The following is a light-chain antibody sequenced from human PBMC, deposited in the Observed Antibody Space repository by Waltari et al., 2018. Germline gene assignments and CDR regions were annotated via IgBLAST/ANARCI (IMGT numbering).Light chain of an antibody. CDR2: DDS. J-gene: IGLJ1*01. Sequence: YVLTQPPSVSVAPGQTATITCGGDNIGGKSVHWYQQKPGQAPVMVVYDDSDRPSGIPERFSGSNSGNTATLTISRVEAGDEADYYCQVWASTTDHSYVFGTGTKVTVL. V-gene: IGLV3-21*02. CDR3: QVWASTTDHSYV. CDR1: NIGGKS.